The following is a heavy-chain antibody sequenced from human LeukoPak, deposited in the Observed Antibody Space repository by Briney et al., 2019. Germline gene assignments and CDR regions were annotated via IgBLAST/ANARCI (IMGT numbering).Heavy chain of an antibody. D-gene: IGHD6-13*01. Sequence: PSETLSLTCTVSGGSISSSSYYWGWIRQPPGKGLEWIGSIYYSGSTYYNPSLKSRVTISVDTSKNQFSLKLSSVTAADTAVYYCARLRNGRIAAAGIPPYWYFDLWGRGTLVTVSS. CDR2: IYYSGST. J-gene: IGHJ2*01. CDR3: ARLRNGRIAAAGIPPYWYFDL. V-gene: IGHV4-39*01. CDR1: GGSISSSSYY.